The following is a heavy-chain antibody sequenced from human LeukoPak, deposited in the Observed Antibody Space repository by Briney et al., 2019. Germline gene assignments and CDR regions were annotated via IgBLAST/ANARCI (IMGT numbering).Heavy chain of an antibody. J-gene: IGHJ6*03. CDR3: ARGRGASSGSGSHGTTSSYYMDV. CDR1: GYSFTSFG. V-gene: IGHV7-4-1*02. D-gene: IGHD3-10*01. Sequence: GASVKVSCKASGYSFTSFGMNWVRQAPGQGLEWLGWINTNTGNPTYGQGFTGRFVFSMDTSVSTAHLQISSLKAEDTAVYFCARGRGASSGSGSHGTTSSYYMDVWGKGTTVTVSS. CDR2: INTNTGNP.